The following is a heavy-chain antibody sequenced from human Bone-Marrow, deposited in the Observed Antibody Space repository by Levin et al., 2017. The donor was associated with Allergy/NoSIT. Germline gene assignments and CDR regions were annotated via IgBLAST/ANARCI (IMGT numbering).Heavy chain of an antibody. V-gene: IGHV4-59*03. Sequence: SETLSLTCTVSGVSMSTYYWSWIRQSPGTGLEWIGYMYHSGTKYNPSLASRVTMSLDTSRKQFSLKLNSVTFADTASYHCVTTVCITAVGTSCWFDSWGQGTLVTVSS. D-gene: IGHD4-11*01. CDR1: GVSMSTYY. CDR2: MYHSGT. CDR3: VTTVCITAVGTSCWFDS. J-gene: IGHJ5*01.